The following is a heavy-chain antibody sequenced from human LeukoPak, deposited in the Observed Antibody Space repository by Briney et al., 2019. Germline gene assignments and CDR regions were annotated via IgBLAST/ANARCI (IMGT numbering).Heavy chain of an antibody. CDR1: GFTFSSYA. CDR2: ISGSGGST. Sequence: GGSLRLSCAASGFTFSSYAMSWVRQAPGKGLEWVSAISGSGGSTYYADSVKGRFTISRDNSKNTLYLQMNSLRAEDTAVYYCARQLRCSSTSCSNYYFDYWGQGTLVTVSS. CDR3: ARQLRCSSTSCSNYYFDY. V-gene: IGHV3-23*01. D-gene: IGHD2-2*01. J-gene: IGHJ4*02.